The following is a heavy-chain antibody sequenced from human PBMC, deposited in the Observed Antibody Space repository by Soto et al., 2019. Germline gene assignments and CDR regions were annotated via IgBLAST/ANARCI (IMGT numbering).Heavy chain of an antibody. CDR1: GFTFSSYG. D-gene: IGHD6-6*01. CDR2: ISYDGSNK. CDR3: AKSRRRIAALPLCYGMDV. J-gene: IGHJ6*02. Sequence: GGSLRLSCAASGFTFSSYGMHWARQAPGKGLEWVAVISYDGSNKYYADSVKGRFTISRDNSKNTLYLQMNSLRAEDTAVYYCAKSRRRIAALPLCYGMDVWGQGTTVTVSS. V-gene: IGHV3-30*18.